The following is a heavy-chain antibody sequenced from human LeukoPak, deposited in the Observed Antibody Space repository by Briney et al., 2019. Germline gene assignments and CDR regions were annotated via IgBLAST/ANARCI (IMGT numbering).Heavy chain of an antibody. J-gene: IGHJ3*02. CDR3: ARDSAYCSSTSCVGDAFDI. CDR1: GFTFSRNW. Sequence: GGSLRLSCAASGFTFSRNWMSWVRQAPGKGLEWVPNIKQDGSEKNYVDSVKGRFTISRDNAKNSLYLQMNSLRAEDTAVYYCARDSAYCSSTSCVGDAFDIWGQGTMVTVSS. CDR2: IKQDGSEK. D-gene: IGHD2-2*01. V-gene: IGHV3-7*03.